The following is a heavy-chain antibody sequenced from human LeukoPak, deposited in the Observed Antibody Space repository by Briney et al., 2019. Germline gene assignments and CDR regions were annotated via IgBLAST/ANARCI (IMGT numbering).Heavy chain of an antibody. CDR1: GFTFSSHG. Sequence: GGSLRLSCVASGFTFSSHGMHWVRQAPGEGLEWVAVTWYDGSTKYYADSVKGRFTISRDNSKNTLSLEINSLRAEDTAVYYCARWGNYKVMDVWGQGTTVTVSS. V-gene: IGHV3-33*01. CDR2: TWYDGSTK. CDR3: ARWGNYKVMDV. D-gene: IGHD1-7*01. J-gene: IGHJ6*02.